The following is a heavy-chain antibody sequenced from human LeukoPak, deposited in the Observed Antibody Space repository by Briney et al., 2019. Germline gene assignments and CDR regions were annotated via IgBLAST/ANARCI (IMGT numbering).Heavy chain of an antibody. J-gene: IGHJ5*02. Sequence: SVKVSCKASGYTFTSYDIIWVRQAPGQGLEWMGGIIPIFNTANYAQEFQGRVTMTADESTRTAYMELTSLRSEDTAVYYCARVFHPINGYGSGSYSFLGSLDPWGQGTLVTVSS. D-gene: IGHD3-10*01. V-gene: IGHV1-69*13. CDR1: GYTFTSYD. CDR2: IIPIFNTA. CDR3: ARVFHPINGYGSGSYSFLGSLDP.